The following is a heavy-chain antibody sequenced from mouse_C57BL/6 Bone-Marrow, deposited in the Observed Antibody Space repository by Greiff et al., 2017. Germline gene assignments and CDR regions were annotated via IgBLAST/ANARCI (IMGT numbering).Heavy chain of an antibody. D-gene: IGHD1-1*01. CDR1: GYTLTSYW. CDR2: IDPSDSYT. CDR3: ARESYTVVAFDY. J-gene: IGHJ2*01. V-gene: IGHV1-50*01. Sequence: QVQLQQPGAELVKPGASVKLSCKASGYTLTSYWMQWVKQRPGQGLEWIGEIDPSDSYTNYNQKFKGKATLTVDTSSSTAYMQLSSLTSEDSAVYYCARESYTVVAFDYWGQGTTLTVSS.